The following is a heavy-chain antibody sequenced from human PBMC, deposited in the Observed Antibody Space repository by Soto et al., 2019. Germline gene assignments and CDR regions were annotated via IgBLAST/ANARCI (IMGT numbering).Heavy chain of an antibody. D-gene: IGHD3-10*01. CDR1: GGTFSSYA. CDR2: IIPIFGTA. V-gene: IGHV1-69*13. CDR3: ARTPYYYGSGITYYFDY. J-gene: IGHJ4*02. Sequence: SVKVSCKAPGGTFSSYAISWVRQAPGQGLEWMGGIIPIFGTANYAQKFQGRVTITADESTSTAYMELSSLRSEDTAVYYCARTPYYYGSGITYYFDYWGQGTLVTVSS.